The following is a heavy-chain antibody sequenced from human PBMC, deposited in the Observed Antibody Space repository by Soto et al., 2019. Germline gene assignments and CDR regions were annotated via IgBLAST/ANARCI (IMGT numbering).Heavy chain of an antibody. Sequence: EVQLVESGGGLVQPGGSLRLSCVASGFIFNSYSMNWVRQAPGKGLEWISYINSGSTSVFYADSVKGRFTISRDNAKNSLYLQMNSLRAEDTAAYYCGSSASPDAYWGQGTLVTVSS. J-gene: IGHJ4*02. CDR1: GFIFNSYS. D-gene: IGHD3-22*01. V-gene: IGHV3-48*01. CDR2: INSGSTSV. CDR3: GSSASPDAY.